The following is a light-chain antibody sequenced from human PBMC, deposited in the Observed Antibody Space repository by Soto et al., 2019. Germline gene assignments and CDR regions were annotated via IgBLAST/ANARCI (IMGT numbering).Light chain of an antibody. CDR2: AAS. Sequence: DIQMTQSPSSLSASVGDRVTITCRASQGIIEYVAWYQQKPGRAPKLLIYAASTLASGVPSRFSGRGSGTDFTLTISSLQPEDVATYYCQKYITAPQTFGPGTKVEIK. CDR3: QKYITAPQT. V-gene: IGKV1-27*01. J-gene: IGKJ1*01. CDR1: QGIIEY.